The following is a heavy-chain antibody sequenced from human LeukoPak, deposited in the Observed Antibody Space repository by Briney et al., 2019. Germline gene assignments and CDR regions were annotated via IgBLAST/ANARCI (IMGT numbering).Heavy chain of an antibody. CDR2: ITSSSSYT. D-gene: IGHD1-1*01. J-gene: IGHJ6*03. CDR1: GITFSNYN. CDR3: ARDPYNGAYSEGYYYYYMDV. V-gene: IGHV3-21*01. Sequence: GGSLRLSCAAPGITFSNYNMNWVRQAPGKGLEWISSITSSSSYTFYADSVKGRFTISRDNAKNSLYLQMNSLRVEETAIYYCARDPYNGAYSEGYYYYYMDVWGKGTTVTVSS.